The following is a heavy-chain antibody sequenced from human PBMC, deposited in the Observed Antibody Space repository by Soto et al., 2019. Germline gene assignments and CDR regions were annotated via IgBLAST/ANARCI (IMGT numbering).Heavy chain of an antibody. D-gene: IGHD3-10*01. Sequence: QVQLVESGGGVVQPGRSLRLSCAASGFTFISYGMHWVRQAPGKGLEWVAVISYDGSNKYYADSVKGRFTISRDNSKNTLYLQMNSLRAEDTAVYYCAKDMGLRSFDPWGQGTLVTVSS. J-gene: IGHJ5*02. CDR3: AKDMGLRSFDP. CDR2: ISYDGSNK. CDR1: GFTFISYG. V-gene: IGHV3-30*18.